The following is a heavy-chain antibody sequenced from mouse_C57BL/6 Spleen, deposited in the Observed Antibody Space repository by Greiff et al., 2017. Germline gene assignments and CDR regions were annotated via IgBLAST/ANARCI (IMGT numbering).Heavy chain of an antibody. D-gene: IGHD1-1*01. V-gene: IGHV1-55*01. CDR3: AIVATGSMDD. Sequence: QVQLQQPGAELVKPGASVKISCKASGYTFTSYWMTWVKQRPGQGLEWIGDIYPSSGGTNYNEKFKSKATLTVDTSSSTAYMQLSSLTSEDSAVYYCAIVATGSMDDWGQGTTVTVSS. CDR1: GYTFTSYW. J-gene: IGHJ4*01. CDR2: IYPSSGGT.